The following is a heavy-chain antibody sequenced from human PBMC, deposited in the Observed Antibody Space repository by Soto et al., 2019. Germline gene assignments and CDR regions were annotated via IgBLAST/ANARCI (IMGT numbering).Heavy chain of an antibody. CDR2: VYYRGRS. CDR3: VSQRTTVPTQAYFDY. Sequence: ETLSLTCTVSGGSVTNSSYYWGWIRQSPGTGLEWIGSVYYRGRSYSKSSVKSRVTISVDTSKNRFSLSLNSVTASDTAVYFCVSQRTTVPTQAYFDYWG. CDR1: GGSVTNSSYY. D-gene: IGHD4-17*01. V-gene: IGHV4-39*01. J-gene: IGHJ4*01.